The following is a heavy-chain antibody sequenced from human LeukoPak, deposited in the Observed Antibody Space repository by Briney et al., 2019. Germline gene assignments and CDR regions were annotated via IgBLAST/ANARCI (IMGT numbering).Heavy chain of an antibody. D-gene: IGHD3-10*01. CDR1: GFSLRGYA. Sequence: GRSLRLSRVASGFSLRGYAMHWVRQAPGKGGLEWVTMISYDGRDQYYADSVKGRFTISRDDSKNTLFLQMNSLRVEDTAMYHCARIGLGVSFGSGFDYWGQGTLVTVTS. CDR3: ARIGLGVSFGSGFDY. J-gene: IGHJ4*02. CDR2: ISYDGRDQ. V-gene: IGHV3-30-3*01.